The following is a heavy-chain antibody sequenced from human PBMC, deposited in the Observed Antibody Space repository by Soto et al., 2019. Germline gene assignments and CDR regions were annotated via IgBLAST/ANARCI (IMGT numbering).Heavy chain of an antibody. V-gene: IGHV4-30-4*01. J-gene: IGHJ4*02. D-gene: IGHD2-8*01. CDR1: GGSTISDND. Sequence: TLSPTCTVSGGSTISDNDLIGIRQPPGKSLEWIGHIYYSGNTDYNPSLKSRLAISIDTSKNQFSLKLSSVTAADTAVYFCAREGGESSDGLYYFDSWGQGSLVTVSS. CDR2: IYYSGNT. CDR3: AREGGESSDGLYYFDS.